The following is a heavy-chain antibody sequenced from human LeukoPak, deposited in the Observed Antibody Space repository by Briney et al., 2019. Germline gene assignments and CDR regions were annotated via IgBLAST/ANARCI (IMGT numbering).Heavy chain of an antibody. CDR1: GGSISSGGYY. CDR2: IYYSGST. D-gene: IGHD2-2*01. Sequence: PSETLSLTCTVSGGSISSGGYYWSWIRQHPGKGPEWIGYIYYSGSTYYNPSLKSRVTISVDTSKNQFSLKLSSVTAADTAVYYCARSPAAMHAFDIWGQGTMVTVSS. J-gene: IGHJ3*02. V-gene: IGHV4-31*03. CDR3: ARSPAAMHAFDI.